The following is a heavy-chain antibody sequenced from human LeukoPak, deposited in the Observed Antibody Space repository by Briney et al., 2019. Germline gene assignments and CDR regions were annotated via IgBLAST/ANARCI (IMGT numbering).Heavy chain of an antibody. J-gene: IGHJ3*02. CDR1: GGTFSSYA. CDR3: ARDKANDAFDI. Sequence: ASVKVSCKASGGTFSSYAISWVRQAPGQGLEWMGGIISIFGTANYAQKFQGRVTITADESTSTAYMELSSLRSEDTAVYYCARDKANDAFDIWGQGTMVTVSS. CDR2: IISIFGTA. V-gene: IGHV1-69*13.